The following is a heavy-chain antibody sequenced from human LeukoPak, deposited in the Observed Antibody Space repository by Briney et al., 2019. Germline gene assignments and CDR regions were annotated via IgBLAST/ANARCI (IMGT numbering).Heavy chain of an antibody. J-gene: IGHJ6*02. Sequence: SETLSLTCTVSGGSISSYYWSWIRQPPGKGLEWVGYIYYSGSINYNPSLKSRVTISVDTSKNQFSLKLSSVTAADTAVYYCARDRKGILTGYYGGMDVWGQGTTVTVSS. CDR1: GGSISSYY. CDR3: ARDRKGILTGYYGGMDV. CDR2: IYYSGSI. D-gene: IGHD3-9*01. V-gene: IGHV4-59*01.